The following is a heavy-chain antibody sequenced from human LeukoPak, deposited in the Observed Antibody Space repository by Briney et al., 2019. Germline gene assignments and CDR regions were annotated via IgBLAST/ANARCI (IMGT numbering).Heavy chain of an antibody. CDR3: ARDPRPSYDSSGYYYPGDY. V-gene: IGHV1-69*05. CDR2: IIPIFGTA. D-gene: IGHD3-22*01. Sequence: ASVKVSCKASGGTFSSYAISWVRQAPGQGLEWMGGIIPIFGTANYAQKFQGRVTMTRDTSTSTVYMELSSLRSEDTAVYYCARDPRPSYDSSGYYYPGDYWGQGTLVTVSS. J-gene: IGHJ4*02. CDR1: GGTFSSYA.